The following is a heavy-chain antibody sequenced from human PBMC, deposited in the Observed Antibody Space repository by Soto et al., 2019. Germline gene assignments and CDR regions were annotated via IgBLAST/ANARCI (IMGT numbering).Heavy chain of an antibody. CDR3: ARAKPQVLLWFGELKRYFDY. V-gene: IGHV4-34*01. Sequence: SETLSLTCAVYGGSFSGYYWSWIRQPPGKGLEWIGEINHSGSTNYNPSLKSRVTISVDTSKNQFSLKLSSVTAADTAVYYCARAKPQVLLWFGELKRYFDYWGQGTLVTVSS. J-gene: IGHJ4*02. CDR2: INHSGST. D-gene: IGHD3-10*01. CDR1: GGSFSGYY.